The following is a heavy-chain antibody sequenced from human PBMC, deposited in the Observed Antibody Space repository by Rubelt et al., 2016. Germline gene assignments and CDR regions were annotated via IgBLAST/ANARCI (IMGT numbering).Heavy chain of an antibody. CDR2: FSWNSGSI. D-gene: IGHD6-19*01. CDR1: GFTFDDYA. J-gene: IGHJ4*02. CDR3: VKDTTRAVTDYFDY. V-gene: IGHV3-9*01. Sequence: EVQLVESGGGLVQPGRSLRLSCAASGFTFDDYAMHWVRQAPGKGMEWVPGFSWNSGSIGFSVSVNGLFTISRDNAKNSLYLQMNSLRAEDTAVYHCVKDTTRAVTDYFDYSGQRIFVTVSS.